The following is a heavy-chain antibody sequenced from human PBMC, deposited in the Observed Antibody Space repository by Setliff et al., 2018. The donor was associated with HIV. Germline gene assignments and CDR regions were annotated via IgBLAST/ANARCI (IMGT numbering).Heavy chain of an antibody. CDR3: ARGKGVGGVIITGGLDV. Sequence: ASVKVSCKASGYTFTSYDINWVRQATGQGLEWMGWMMPSSGNTGYAQKFQGRLTMTRNTSITTAYMELSSLTSEDTAVYYCARGKGVGGVIITGGLDVWGQGTTVTVSS. J-gene: IGHJ6*02. D-gene: IGHD3-10*01. CDR1: GYTFTSYD. V-gene: IGHV1-8*02. CDR2: MMPSSGNT.